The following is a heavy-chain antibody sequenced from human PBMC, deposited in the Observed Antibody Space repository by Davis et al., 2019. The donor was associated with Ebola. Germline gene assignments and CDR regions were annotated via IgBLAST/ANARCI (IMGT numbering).Heavy chain of an antibody. J-gene: IGHJ5*02. V-gene: IGHV4-59*08. Sequence: SETLSLTCTVSNGYVGSYYWSWIRQSPGKGLEWIGYIYYIGKTNYNPSLESRVTISVDTSKNQFSLLLNSVTAADTAVYYCARHAPHSGGWYLAWLDPWGQGTLVTVPS. CDR1: NGYVGSYY. D-gene: IGHD6-19*01. CDR3: ARHAPHSGGWYLAWLDP. CDR2: IYYIGKT.